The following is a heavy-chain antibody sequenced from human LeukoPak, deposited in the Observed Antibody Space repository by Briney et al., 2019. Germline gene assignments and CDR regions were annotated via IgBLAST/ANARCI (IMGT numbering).Heavy chain of an antibody. CDR3: ARDRIAVAGSTFDY. CDR1: GYTFTSYY. D-gene: IGHD6-19*01. Sequence: ASVKVSCKASGYTFTSYYMHWVRPAPGQGLEWMGIINPSGGSTSYAQKFQGRVTLTRDTSTSTGYMELSSLRSEDTAVYYCARDRIAVAGSTFDYWGQGTLVTVSS. CDR2: INPSGGST. V-gene: IGHV1-46*01. J-gene: IGHJ4*02.